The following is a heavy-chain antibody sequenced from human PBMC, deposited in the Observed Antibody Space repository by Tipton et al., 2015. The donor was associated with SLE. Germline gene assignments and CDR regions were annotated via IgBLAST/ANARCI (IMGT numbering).Heavy chain of an antibody. CDR2: IYRAGTT. V-gene: IGHV3-66*04. CDR1: GFTVSSYY. CDR3: ARQYFWNDPFDY. J-gene: IGHJ4*02. D-gene: IGHD1-1*01. Sequence: SLRLSCAASGFTVSSYYMSWVRQAPGKGLEWVSIIYRAGTTYYGDSAKGRFIISRDTSNDMVYLQLNSLRPDDTAVYYCARQYFWNDPFDYWGRGTLVTVSS.